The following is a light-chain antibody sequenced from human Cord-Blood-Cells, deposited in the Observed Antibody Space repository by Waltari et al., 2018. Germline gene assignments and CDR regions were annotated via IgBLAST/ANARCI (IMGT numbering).Light chain of an antibody. CDR1: SSDVGGYNY. V-gene: IGLV2-11*01. CDR3: CSYAGSYTYV. Sequence: QSALTQPRSVSGSPGQSVTISCPGTSSDVGGYNYVSWYQQHPGKAPKLMIYDVSKRPSGVLDRFSGSKSGNTASLTISGLQAEDEADYYCCSYAGSYTYVFGTGTKVTVL. J-gene: IGLJ1*01. CDR2: DVS.